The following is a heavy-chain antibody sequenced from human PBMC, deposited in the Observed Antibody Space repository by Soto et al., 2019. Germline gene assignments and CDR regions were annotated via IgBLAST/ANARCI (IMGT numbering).Heavy chain of an antibody. CDR2: ISGSGGST. CDR1: GFTFSSYA. J-gene: IGHJ4*02. D-gene: IGHD3-22*01. Sequence: PGGSLRLSCAASGFTFSSYAMSWVRQAPGKGLEWVSGISGSGGSTYYADSVKARFTISRDNSKNTLYLQMNSLRAEDTAVYYCPTLRGSGYYYWGQGTLVTVSS. V-gene: IGHV3-23*01. CDR3: PTLRGSGYYY.